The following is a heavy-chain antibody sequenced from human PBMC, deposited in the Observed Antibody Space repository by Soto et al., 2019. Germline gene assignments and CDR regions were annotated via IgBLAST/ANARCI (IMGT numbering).Heavy chain of an antibody. CDR2: INHSGST. CDR3: ARGSIDGHEYDFWSGSPRSSYYMDV. D-gene: IGHD3-3*01. J-gene: IGHJ6*03. Sequence: SETLSLTCACYGGSFSGYYWSWIRQPPGKGLEWIGEINHSGSTNYNPSLKSRVTISVDTSKNQFSLKLSSVTAADTAVYYCARGSIDGHEYDFWSGSPRSSYYMDVWGKGTTVTVSS. CDR1: GGSFSGYY. V-gene: IGHV4-34*01.